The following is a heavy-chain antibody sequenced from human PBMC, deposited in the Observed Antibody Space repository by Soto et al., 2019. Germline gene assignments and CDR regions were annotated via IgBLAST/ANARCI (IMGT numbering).Heavy chain of an antibody. CDR2: IIPIFGTA. CDR3: ARDGGRHSGGIDY. V-gene: IGHV1-69*01. CDR1: GGTFSSYS. Sequence: QVQLVQSGAEVKKPVSSVKVSCKASGGTFSSYSINWVRQAPGQGLEWMGEIIPIFGTANYAQKFQGRVTLTADESTSTAYMELSSRRSEDTAVYYCARDGGRHSGGIDYWGQGTLVTVSS. D-gene: IGHD1-26*01. J-gene: IGHJ4*02.